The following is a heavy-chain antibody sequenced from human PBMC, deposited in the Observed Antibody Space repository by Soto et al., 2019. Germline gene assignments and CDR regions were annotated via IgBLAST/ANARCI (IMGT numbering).Heavy chain of an antibody. V-gene: IGHV1-69*02. Sequence: QVQLVQSGAEVKRPGSSVKVSCKASGDTFTFYSINWVRQAPGLGLEWMGRINPILSMSNYAQRFQGRVTMTADKSTTPAYMELSSLSSEATAIYYCASSYGSGYRAFDYWGQGALVTVSS. J-gene: IGHJ4*02. CDR3: ASSYGSGYRAFDY. D-gene: IGHD3-10*01. CDR1: GDTFTFYS. CDR2: INPILSMS.